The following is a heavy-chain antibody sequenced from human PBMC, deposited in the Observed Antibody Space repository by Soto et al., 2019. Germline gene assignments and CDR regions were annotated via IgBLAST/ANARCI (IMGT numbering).Heavy chain of an antibody. D-gene: IGHD2-2*01. CDR2: IYYSGST. CDR1: NGSISSSSYY. V-gene: IGHV4-39*01. Sequence: SETLSLTCTVSNGSISSSSYYWGWIRQPPGKGLEWIGSIYYSGSTSYNPSLKSRVTISVDTSKNQFSLKLSSVTAADTAVFYCARHTVFGCGSTSCYTDDWGQGALVTVSS. CDR3: ARHTVFGCGSTSCYTDD. J-gene: IGHJ4*02.